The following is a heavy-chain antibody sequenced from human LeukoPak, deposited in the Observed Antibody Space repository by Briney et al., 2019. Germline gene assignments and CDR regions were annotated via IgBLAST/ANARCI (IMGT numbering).Heavy chain of an antibody. V-gene: IGHV1-18*01. J-gene: IGHJ6*03. CDR2: ISAYNGNT. D-gene: IGHD2-15*01. Sequence: SACLSCKASGYTITSDGTSWARHASGQGLDWMGLISAYNGNTNYAQNLQGRVTMNTDTSTSTAYMEVRSLRSDDTAVYYCARGRYCSGESCHNIYYYYMDVWGKGTTVTVSS. CDR1: GYTITSDG. CDR3: ARGRYCSGESCHNIYYYYMDV.